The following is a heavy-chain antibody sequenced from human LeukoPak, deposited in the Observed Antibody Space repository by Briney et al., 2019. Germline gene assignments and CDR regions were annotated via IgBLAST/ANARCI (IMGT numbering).Heavy chain of an antibody. D-gene: IGHD5-18*01. V-gene: IGHV3-53*05. CDR1: GLTVSSNC. CDR2: IYSGGNT. Sequence: PGGSLRLSCAASGLTVSSNCMSWVRQAPGKGLEWVSFIYSGGNTYYADSVKGRFTISRGNSKNTVHLQMNSLRAEDTAIYYCAREQSGYSYGYADYRGQGTLVTVSS. J-gene: IGHJ4*02. CDR3: AREQSGYSYGYADY.